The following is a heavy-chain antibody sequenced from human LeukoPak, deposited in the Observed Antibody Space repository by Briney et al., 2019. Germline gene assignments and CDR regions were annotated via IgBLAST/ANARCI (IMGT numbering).Heavy chain of an antibody. CDR1: GFTFSTYA. Sequence: GGSLRLSCAASGFTFSTYAMAWVRRALGKGLEWVSGISASGDTTYYGDSVKGRFIISKDYSKNTLYLQMNGLRAEDTALYYCASRPRSTVVAPWDYWGQGTLVTVSS. J-gene: IGHJ4*02. D-gene: IGHD3-22*01. V-gene: IGHV3-23*01. CDR3: ASRPRSTVVAPWDY. CDR2: ISASGDTT.